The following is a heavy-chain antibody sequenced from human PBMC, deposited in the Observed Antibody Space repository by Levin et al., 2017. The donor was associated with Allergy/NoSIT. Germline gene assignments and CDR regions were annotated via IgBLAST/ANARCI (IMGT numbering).Heavy chain of an antibody. D-gene: IGHD5-12*01. CDR3: AKEAVVATIFDY. Sequence: GESLKISCAASGFTFSSYGMHWVRQAPGKGLEWVAVISYDGSNKYYADSVKGRFTISRDNSKNTLYLQMNSLRAEDTAVYYCAKEAVVATIFDYWGQGTLVTVSS. J-gene: IGHJ4*02. V-gene: IGHV3-30*18. CDR2: ISYDGSNK. CDR1: GFTFSSYG.